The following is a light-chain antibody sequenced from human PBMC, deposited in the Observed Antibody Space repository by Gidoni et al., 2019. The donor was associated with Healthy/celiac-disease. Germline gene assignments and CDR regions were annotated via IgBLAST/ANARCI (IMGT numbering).Light chain of an antibody. J-gene: IGKJ1*01. CDR1: QSVLYSSNNKNY. CDR3: QQYYSTPT. Sequence: DIVMTQSPDSLAVSLGERATINCKSSQSVLYSSNNKNYLAWYQQKPGPPPKLLIYWASTRESGVPDRFRGSGSGTDFTLTISSLQAEDVAVYYCQQYYSTPTFGQGTKVEIK. CDR2: WAS. V-gene: IGKV4-1*01.